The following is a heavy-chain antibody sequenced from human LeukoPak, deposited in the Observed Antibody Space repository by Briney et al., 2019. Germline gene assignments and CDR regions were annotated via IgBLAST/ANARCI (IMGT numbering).Heavy chain of an antibody. J-gene: IGHJ6*02. CDR2: INQEGSAK. CDR3: ARFDLYYASGTYYSDSYYGMDV. V-gene: IGHV3-7*04. Sequence: GGSLRLSCTASAITFSNSWMSWARQAPGKGLEWVADINQEGSAKKYVDSLKGRFTISRDNAKNSIYLQMNSLRADDTAVYYCARFDLYYASGTYYSDSYYGMDVWGQGTTVTVSS. CDR1: AITFSNSW. D-gene: IGHD3-10*01.